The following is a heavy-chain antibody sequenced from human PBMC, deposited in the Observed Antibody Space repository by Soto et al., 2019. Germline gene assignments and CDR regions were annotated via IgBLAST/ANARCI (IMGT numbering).Heavy chain of an antibody. CDR1: GYTFTSYG. V-gene: IGHV1-3*01. Sequence: ASVKVSCKASGYTFTSYGISWVRQAPGQGLEWMGWINAGNGNTKYSQKFQGRVTITRDTSASTAYMELSSLRSEDTAVYYCARDYWYAFDIWGQGTMVTVSS. J-gene: IGHJ3*02. D-gene: IGHD2-8*02. CDR2: INAGNGNT. CDR3: ARDYWYAFDI.